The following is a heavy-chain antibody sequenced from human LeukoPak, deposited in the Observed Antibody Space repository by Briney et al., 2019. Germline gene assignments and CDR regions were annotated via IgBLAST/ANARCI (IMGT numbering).Heavy chain of an antibody. CDR3: AREVGRWELLHFDY. CDR1: GFTFSSYS. J-gene: IGHJ4*02. Sequence: GGSLRLSCAASGFTFSSYSMNWVGQAPGRGLEWVSYISSSSSTIYYADSVKGRFTISRDNAKNSLYLQMNSLRAEDTAVYYCAREVGRWELLHFDYWGQGTLVTVSS. V-gene: IGHV3-48*01. CDR2: ISSSSSTI. D-gene: IGHD1-26*01.